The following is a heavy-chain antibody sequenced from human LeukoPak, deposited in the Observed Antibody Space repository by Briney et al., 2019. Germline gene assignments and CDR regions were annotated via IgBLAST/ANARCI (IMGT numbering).Heavy chain of an antibody. CDR3: ARGPNRNYFDN. J-gene: IGHJ4*02. V-gene: IGHV4-59*01. Sequence: SETLSLTCTVSGGSISSYYWSWIRQPPGKGLEWIGYIYYSGSTNYNPSLKSRVTISVDTSKNQFSLKLSSVTAADTAVYYCARGPNRNYFDNWGQGTLVTVSS. CDR1: GGSISSYY. CDR2: IYYSGST.